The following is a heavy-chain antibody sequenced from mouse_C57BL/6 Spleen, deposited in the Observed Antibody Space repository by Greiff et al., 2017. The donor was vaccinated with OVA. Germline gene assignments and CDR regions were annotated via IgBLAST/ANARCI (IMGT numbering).Heavy chain of an antibody. CDR2: INPSNGGT. CDR3: AREKAYYSNGWYFDV. CDR1: GYTFTSYW. D-gene: IGHD2-5*01. J-gene: IGHJ1*03. Sequence: QVQLQQPGTELVKPGASVKLSCKASGYTFTSYWMHWVKQRPGQGLELIGNINPSNGGTNYNEKFKSKATLTVDKSSSTAYMQLSSLTSEDSAVYYCAREKAYYSNGWYFDVWGTGTTVTVSS. V-gene: IGHV1-53*01.